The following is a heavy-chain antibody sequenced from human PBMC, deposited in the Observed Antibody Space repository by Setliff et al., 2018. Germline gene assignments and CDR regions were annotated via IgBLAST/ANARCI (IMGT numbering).Heavy chain of an antibody. V-gene: IGHV4-34*01. D-gene: IGHD3-22*01. Sequence: SETLSLTCAVYGGSFSGYFWSWIRQAPGRGLEWIGTIYYSATTYCNPSLKSRVTISVDTSKNQFSLRLSSVTAADTAVYYCVRARSGDYSDSTGYLDYWGQGTLVTVSS. CDR3: VRARSGDYSDSTGYLDY. CDR2: IYYSATT. J-gene: IGHJ4*02. CDR1: GGSFSGYF.